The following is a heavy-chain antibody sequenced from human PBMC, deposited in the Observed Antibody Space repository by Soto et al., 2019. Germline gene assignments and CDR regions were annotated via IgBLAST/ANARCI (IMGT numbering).Heavy chain of an antibody. D-gene: IGHD3-16*01. CDR1: GGSVSSGDYY. CDR2: IYYRGST. J-gene: IGHJ5*02. V-gene: IGHV4-61*08. CDR3: ARIPVAPSMIYGFDP. Sequence: QVQLQESGPGLVKASETLSLTCTVSGGSVSSGDYYWSWIRQPPGKGLEWIGNIYYRGSTNYNPSLKSRATITVDTSLNLLPLKVRSVTAADTYVYYCARIPVAPSMIYGFDPWGQGTLVTVSS.